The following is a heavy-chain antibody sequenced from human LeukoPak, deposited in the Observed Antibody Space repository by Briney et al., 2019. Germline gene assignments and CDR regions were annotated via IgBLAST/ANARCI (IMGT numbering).Heavy chain of an antibody. D-gene: IGHD1-26*01. CDR1: GGTFSSYA. CDR3: ASEEIVGASGYYMDV. V-gene: IGHV1-69*06. CDR2: IIPIFGTA. Sequence: ASVKVSCKASGGTFSSYAISWVRQAPGQGLEWMGGIIPIFGTANYAQKFQGRVTITADKSTSTAYMELSSLRSEDTAVYYCASEEIVGASGYYMDVWGKGTTVTISS. J-gene: IGHJ6*03.